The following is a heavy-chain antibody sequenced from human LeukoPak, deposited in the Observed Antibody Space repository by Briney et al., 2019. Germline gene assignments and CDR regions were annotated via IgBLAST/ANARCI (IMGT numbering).Heavy chain of an antibody. CDR1: GGSFSGYY. Sequence: ASETLCLTCAVYGGSFSGYYWSWIRQPPGKGLEWIGEINHSGSTKYNASLKNRGTISVDTSKDQFSLKLSSVPAADTAVYYCARGPGVVVPAARYSSRRRYFDYWRQGTLVTVSS. V-gene: IGHV4-34*01. CDR3: ARGPGVVVPAARYSSRRRYFDY. CDR2: INHSGST. J-gene: IGHJ4*02. D-gene: IGHD2-2*01.